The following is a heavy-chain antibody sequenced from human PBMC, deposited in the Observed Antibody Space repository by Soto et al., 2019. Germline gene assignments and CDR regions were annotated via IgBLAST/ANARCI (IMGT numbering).Heavy chain of an antibody. CDR1: GGSISSGVYY. CDR2: IYYSGST. J-gene: IGHJ5*02. V-gene: IGHV4-31*03. D-gene: IGHD3-3*01. Sequence: SETLSLTCTVSGGSISSGVYYWSWIRQHPGKGLEWIGYIYYSGSTYYNPSLKSRVTISVDTSKNQFSLKLSSVTAADTAAYYCARGFAIFGGLNWYDPCGQETPVTLSS. CDR3: ARGFAIFGGLNWYDP.